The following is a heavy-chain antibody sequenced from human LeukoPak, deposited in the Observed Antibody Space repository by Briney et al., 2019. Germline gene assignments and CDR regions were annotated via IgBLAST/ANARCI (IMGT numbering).Heavy chain of an antibody. J-gene: IGHJ1*01. D-gene: IGHD2-2*01. CDR3: ARGGGRYCSSTSCYRMYFQH. CDR1: GGSFSGYY. CDR2: INHSGST. Sequence: SETLSLTCAVYGGSFSGYYWSWIRQPPGKGLEWIGEINHSGSTNYNPSRKSRVTISVDTSKSQFSLKLSSVTAADTAVYYCARGGGRYCSSTSCYRMYFQHWGQGTLVTVSS. V-gene: IGHV4-34*01.